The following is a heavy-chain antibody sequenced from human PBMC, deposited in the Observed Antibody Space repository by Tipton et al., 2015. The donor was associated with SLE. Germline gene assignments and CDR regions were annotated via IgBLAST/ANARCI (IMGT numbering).Heavy chain of an antibody. CDR3: AKDPTMVQGVIMGGEFDY. Sequence: SLRLSCVGSGFIVGGTYMSWVRQAPGKGLEWVSGISWNSGNIDYADSVKGRFTIPRDNAKNSLYLQMNSLRAEDTALYYCAKDPTMVQGVIMGGEFDYWGQGTLVTVSS. J-gene: IGHJ4*02. CDR2: ISWNSGNI. D-gene: IGHD3-10*01. V-gene: IGHV3-9*01. CDR1: GFIVGGTY.